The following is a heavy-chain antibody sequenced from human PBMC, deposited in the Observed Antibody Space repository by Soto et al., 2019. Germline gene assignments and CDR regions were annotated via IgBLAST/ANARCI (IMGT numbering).Heavy chain of an antibody. CDR3: ARAFFGSSHLDY. J-gene: IGHJ4*02. CDR2: IHYSGST. CDR1: GGSISTFY. Sequence: LSLTCTVSGGSISTFYWSWIRQPPGKGLEWIGYIHYSGSTNYNPSLKSRVTISVDTSENQFSLKLSSVTTTDTAIYYCARAFFGSSHLDYWGQGILVTVSS. V-gene: IGHV4-59*01. D-gene: IGHD6-6*01.